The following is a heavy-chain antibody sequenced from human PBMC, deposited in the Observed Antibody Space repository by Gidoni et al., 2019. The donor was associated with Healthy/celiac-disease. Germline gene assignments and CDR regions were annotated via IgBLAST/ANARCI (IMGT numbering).Heavy chain of an antibody. CDR2: IKPNSGGT. CDR1: GYTFTGYY. V-gene: IGHV1-2*02. D-gene: IGHD3-22*01. J-gene: IGHJ3*02. CDR3: ARVRYYYDSSGLYYDAFDT. Sequence: QVQLVQSGAEVKKPGASVKVSCQASGYTFTGYYMHWVRQAPGQGLVWMGWIKPNSGGTNYAQKFQGRVTMTRDTSISTAYMELSRLRSDDTAVYYCARVRYYYDSSGLYYDAFDTWGQGTMVTVSS.